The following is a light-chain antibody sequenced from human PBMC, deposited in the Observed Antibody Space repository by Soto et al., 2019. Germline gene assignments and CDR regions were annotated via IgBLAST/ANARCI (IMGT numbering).Light chain of an antibody. CDR3: QHYNSYSEA. V-gene: IGKV1-5*03. Sequence: DIQMTQSPSTLSGSVGARVTITCRASQTISSWLAWYQQKPGKAPKLLLYKASTLESGVPSRFSGSGSGTEFTLTISSLQTDDFATYYCQHYNSYSEAFGQGAKVELK. CDR1: QTISSW. CDR2: KAS. J-gene: IGKJ1*01.